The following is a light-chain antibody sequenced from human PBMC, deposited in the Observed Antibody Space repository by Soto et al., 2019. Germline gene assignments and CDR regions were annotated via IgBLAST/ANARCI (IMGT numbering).Light chain of an antibody. J-gene: IGKJ1*01. Sequence: EIVLTQSPGTLSLSPGDTATLSCRASQSVASSYLAWYQQKPGQAPRLLIYRASVRATGIPDRFSGSGSGTDFTVTISLLESEDFALYYCQKNSSSSRKFGRGTQVEIK. CDR3: QKNSSSSRK. CDR2: RAS. V-gene: IGKV3-20*01. CDR1: QSVASSY.